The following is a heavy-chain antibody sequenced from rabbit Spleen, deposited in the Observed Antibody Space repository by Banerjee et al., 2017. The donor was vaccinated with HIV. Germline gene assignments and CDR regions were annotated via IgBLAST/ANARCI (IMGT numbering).Heavy chain of an antibody. J-gene: IGHJ4*01. CDR3: ARDQAGDAGYGPYYFNL. CDR1: GFDFSSAYE. V-gene: IGHV1S45*01. D-gene: IGHD4-2*01. Sequence: QEQLVESGGGLVQPEGSLTLTCTASGFDFSSAYEICWVRQAPGKGLEWIVCIYSMNGGAWYASWARGRFTMSKTSSTTVTLKLNSLTAADTATYLCARDQAGDAGYGPYYFNLWGPGTLVT. CDR2: IYSMNGGA.